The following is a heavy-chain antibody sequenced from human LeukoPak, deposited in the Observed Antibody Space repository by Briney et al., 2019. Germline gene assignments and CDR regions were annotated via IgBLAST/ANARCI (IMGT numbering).Heavy chain of an antibody. V-gene: IGHV3-30*02. CDR1: GFTFSSYG. Sequence: GGSLRLSCAASGFTFSSYGMHWVRQAPGKGLEWVAFIRYDGSNKYYADSVKGRFTISRDNSKNTLYLQMNSLRAEDTAVYYCAKMDWNDHYFDFWGQGTLVTVSS. D-gene: IGHD1-1*01. CDR2: IRYDGSNK. CDR3: AKMDWNDHYFDF. J-gene: IGHJ4*02.